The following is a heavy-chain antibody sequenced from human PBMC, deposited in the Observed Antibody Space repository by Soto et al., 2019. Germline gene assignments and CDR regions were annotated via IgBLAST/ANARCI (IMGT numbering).Heavy chain of an antibody. J-gene: IGHJ3*02. Sequence: QVTLKESGPVLVKPTETLTLTCTVSGFSLSNARMGVSWIRQPPGKALEWLAHIFSNDEKSYSTSLKSRLTISKDTSKXXVVXXMXNXXXXXTXTXYCXXSHPPWLETSGAFDIWGQGTMVTVSS. CDR2: IFSNDEK. CDR1: GFSLSNARMG. CDR3: XXSHPPWLETSGAFDI. V-gene: IGHV2-26*01. D-gene: IGHD6-19*01.